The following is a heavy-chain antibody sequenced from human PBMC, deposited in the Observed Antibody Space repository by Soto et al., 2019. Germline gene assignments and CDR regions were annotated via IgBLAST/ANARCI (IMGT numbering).Heavy chain of an antibody. Sequence: SETLSLTCAVYGGSCSCYYLSWIRQPPGKGLEWIGEINHSGSTNYNPSLKSRVTISVDTSKNQFSLKLSSVTAADTAVYYCARAKAGTSDYYYYMDVWGKGTTVTVSS. CDR3: ARAKAGTSDYYYYMDV. V-gene: IGHV4-34*01. CDR2: INHSGST. J-gene: IGHJ6*03. D-gene: IGHD1-7*01. CDR1: GGSCSCYY.